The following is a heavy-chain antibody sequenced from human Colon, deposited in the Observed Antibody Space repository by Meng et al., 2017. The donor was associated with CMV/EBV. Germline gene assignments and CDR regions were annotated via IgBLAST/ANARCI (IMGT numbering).Heavy chain of an antibody. V-gene: IGHV3-21*01. CDR2: INSNSDYI. CDR3: ARDGAQGEDH. D-gene: IGHD2-21*01. CDR1: GFTFASYS. Sequence: GESLKISCAACGFTFASYSMNWVRQAPEKGLEWVSSINSNSDYINYADSVKGRFTVSRDNAKNSLYLQMNSLRPDDTGVYYCARDGAQGEDHWGQGTRVTVSS. J-gene: IGHJ4*02.